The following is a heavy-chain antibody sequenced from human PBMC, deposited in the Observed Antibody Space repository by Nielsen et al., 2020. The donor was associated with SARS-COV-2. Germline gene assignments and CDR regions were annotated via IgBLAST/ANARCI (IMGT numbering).Heavy chain of an antibody. D-gene: IGHD4-17*01. CDR1: GGPITDYY. CDR3: ARLAGGDGDFYYYYYGMDV. CDR2: IFFNGTT. J-gene: IGHJ6*02. Sequence: SETLSLTCTVSGGPITDYYWSWIRQPPGRGLELIGYIFFNGTTNYNPSLRSRVTMSVDTSKNQFSLKLSSVTAADTAVYYCARLAGGDGDFYYYYYGMDVWGQGTTVTVSS. V-gene: IGHV4-59*12.